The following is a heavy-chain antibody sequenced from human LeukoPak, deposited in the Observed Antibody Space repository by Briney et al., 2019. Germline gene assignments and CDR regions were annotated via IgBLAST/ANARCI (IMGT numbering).Heavy chain of an antibody. V-gene: IGHV4-34*01. CDR2: INHSGST. CDR1: GGSFSGYY. CDR3: AREHIVVVTAISSWFDH. D-gene: IGHD2-21*02. J-gene: IGHJ5*02. Sequence: SETLSLTCAVYGGSFSGYYWSWIRQPPGKGREWSGEINHSGSTNYNPSLKSRVTISVDTSKNQFSLKLSSVTAADTAVYYCAREHIVVVTAISSWFDHWGQGTLVTVSS.